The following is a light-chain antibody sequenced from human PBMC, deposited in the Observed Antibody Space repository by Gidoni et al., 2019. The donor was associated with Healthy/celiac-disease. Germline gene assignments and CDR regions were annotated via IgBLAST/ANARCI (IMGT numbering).Light chain of an antibody. V-gene: IGLV2-14*01. CDR3: SSYTSSSVV. CDR2: DVS. Sequence: QSALTQPASVSGSPGQSITISCTGTSSDVGGYNYVSWYQQHPGKPPKLMTYDVSNRPSGVSNPFSGSKSGNTASLTISGLQAEDEADYYCSSYTSSSVVFGGGTKLTVL. J-gene: IGLJ2*01. CDR1: SSDVGGYNY.